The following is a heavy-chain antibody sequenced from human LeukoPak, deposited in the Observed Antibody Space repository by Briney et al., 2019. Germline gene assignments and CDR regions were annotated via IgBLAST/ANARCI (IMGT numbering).Heavy chain of an antibody. CDR2: IYTSGST. J-gene: IGHJ5*02. D-gene: IGHD3-22*01. CDR3: ARAGYDSSGYYLYNWFDP. V-gene: IGHV4-61*02. Sequence: SETLSLTCTVSGGSISSGSYYWSWIRQPAGKGLEWIGRIYTSGSTNYNPSLKSRVTISVDTSKNQFSLKLSSVTAADTAVYYCARAGYDSSGYYLYNWFDPWGQGTLVTVSS. CDR1: GGSISSGSYY.